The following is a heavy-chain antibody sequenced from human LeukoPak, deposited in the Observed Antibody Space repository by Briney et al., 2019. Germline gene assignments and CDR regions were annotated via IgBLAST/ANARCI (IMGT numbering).Heavy chain of an antibody. CDR3: ARETSQKGAHYMDV. Sequence: SETLSLTCTASGGSISSYYWSWIRQPPGKGLEWIGYIYYSGSTNYNPSLRSRVTISVDTSKNQFSLKLTSVTAADTAVYFCARETSQKGAHYMDVWGKGTTVTISS. D-gene: IGHD3-16*01. CDR1: GGSISSYY. CDR2: IYYSGST. V-gene: IGHV4-59*01. J-gene: IGHJ6*03.